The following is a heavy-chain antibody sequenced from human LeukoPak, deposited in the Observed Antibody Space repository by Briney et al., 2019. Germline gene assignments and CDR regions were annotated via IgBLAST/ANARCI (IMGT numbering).Heavy chain of an antibody. CDR1: GFTFSSNA. CDR3: AKRPGGIVGAYDY. V-gene: IGHV3-23*01. D-gene: IGHD1-26*01. CDR2: ISGSGGST. Sequence: PGGSLRLSCAASGFTFSSNAMSWVRQAPGKGLEWVSAISGSGGSTYYADSVRGRFTISRDNSKNTRYLQMNRLRAEDTAVYYCAKRPGGIVGAYDYWGQGTLVTVSS. J-gene: IGHJ4*02.